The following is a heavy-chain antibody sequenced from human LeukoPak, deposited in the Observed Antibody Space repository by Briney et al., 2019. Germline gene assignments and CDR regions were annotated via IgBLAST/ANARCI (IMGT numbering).Heavy chain of an antibody. V-gene: IGHV1-46*01. Sequence: ASVKVSCKASGYTFTSYYMHWVRQAPGQGLKWMGIIIPSGGSTSYAQKFQGRVAMTRDTSTSTVYMELSSLRSEDTAVYYCARYSGSHFALWGQGTMVTVSS. CDR2: IIPSGGST. J-gene: IGHJ3*01. D-gene: IGHD1-26*01. CDR3: ARYSGSHFAL. CDR1: GYTFTSYY.